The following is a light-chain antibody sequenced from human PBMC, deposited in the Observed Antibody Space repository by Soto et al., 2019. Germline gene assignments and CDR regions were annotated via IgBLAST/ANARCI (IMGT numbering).Light chain of an antibody. CDR2: GAS. J-gene: IGKJ5*01. CDR1: QSVSNNY. CDR3: QQYGSSPIT. V-gene: IGKV3-20*01. Sequence: EIVLTQSPGTLSLSPGERATLSCRASQSVSNNYLAWYQQKPGQAPRLLIYGASSRATGIPDRFSGSGSGTDFTLTISRLEPEDFAVYYCQQYGSSPITFGQGTRM.